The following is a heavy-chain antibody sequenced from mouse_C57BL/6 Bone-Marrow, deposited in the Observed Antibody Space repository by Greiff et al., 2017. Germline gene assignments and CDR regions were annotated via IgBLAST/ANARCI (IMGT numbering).Heavy chain of an antibody. CDR3: TREITTVAY. V-gene: IGHV5-9-1*02. Sequence: EVKLMESGEGLVKPGGSLKLSCAASGFTFSSYAMSWVRQTPEKRLEWVAYISSGGDYIYYADTVKGRFTISRDNARNTLYLQMSSLKSEDTAMYYCTREITTVAYWGQGTTLTVSS. J-gene: IGHJ2*01. D-gene: IGHD1-1*01. CDR2: ISSGGDYI. CDR1: GFTFSSYA.